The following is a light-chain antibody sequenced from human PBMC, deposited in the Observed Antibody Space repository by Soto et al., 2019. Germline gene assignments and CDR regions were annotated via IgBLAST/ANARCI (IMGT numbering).Light chain of an antibody. CDR2: DTS. CDR3: QHRRNWPLT. J-gene: IGKJ4*01. Sequence: EIVLTQSPATLSLSPGEGATLSCRASQSVKSFLAWYQQKPGQAPRLLIYDTSTRATGIPARFSGSGSGTDFTLTISSLKPEDFAVYYCQHRRNWPLTFGGGTKVEIK. CDR1: QSVKSF. V-gene: IGKV3-11*01.